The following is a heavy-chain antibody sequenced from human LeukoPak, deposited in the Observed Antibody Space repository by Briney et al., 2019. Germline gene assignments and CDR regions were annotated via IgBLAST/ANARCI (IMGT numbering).Heavy chain of an antibody. CDR3: ARDRSTYWLDT. CDR1: GSNVSNSY. D-gene: IGHD2-2*01. CDR2: IYSGGSA. J-gene: IGHJ5*02. Sequence: PGGSLRLSCAASGSNVSNSYMSWVRQAPGKGLEWVSVIYSGGSAYYVDSVKGRFTISRDNSKNTLELQMDSLRAEDTAVYYCARDRSTYWLDTWGQGTLVTVSS. V-gene: IGHV3-66*01.